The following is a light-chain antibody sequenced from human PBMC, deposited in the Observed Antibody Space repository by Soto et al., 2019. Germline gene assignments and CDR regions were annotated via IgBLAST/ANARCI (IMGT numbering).Light chain of an antibody. J-gene: IGKJ4*01. Sequence: EIVLTQSPDTLSLSPGKRATLSCRASQSVSGYLGWYQQKPGQAPRLLIYDASNRAYGVPARFRGSGSRTNLTLTIDSLETDYFAVYYCQQRSNWPYHTVGGGTKEDSK. CDR3: QQRSNWPYHT. CDR2: DAS. CDR1: QSVSGY. V-gene: IGKV3-11*01.